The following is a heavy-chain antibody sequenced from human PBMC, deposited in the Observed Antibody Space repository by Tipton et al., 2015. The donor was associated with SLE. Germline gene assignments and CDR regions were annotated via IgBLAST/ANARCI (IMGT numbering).Heavy chain of an antibody. V-gene: IGHV4-39*07. D-gene: IGHD2/OR15-2a*01. CDR3: ARGGNIVHRRFDL. J-gene: IGHJ2*01. CDR1: GGSISSSSYY. Sequence: TLSLTCTVSGGSISSSSYYWGWIRQPPGKGLEWIGSIYYSGSTYYNPSLKSRVTISVDRSKNQFSLKLSSVTAADTAVYYCARGGNIVHRRFDLWGRGTLVTVSS. CDR2: IYYSGST.